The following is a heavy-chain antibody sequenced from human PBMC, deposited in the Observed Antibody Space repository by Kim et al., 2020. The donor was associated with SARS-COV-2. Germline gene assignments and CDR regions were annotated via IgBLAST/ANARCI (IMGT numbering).Heavy chain of an antibody. CDR3: ARVPYGDYVHFDY. CDR2: IYYSGST. D-gene: IGHD4-17*01. V-gene: IGHV4-59*01. Sequence: SETLSLTCTVSGGSISSYYWSWIRQPPGKGLEWIGYIYYSGSTNYNPSLKSRVTISVDTSKNQFSLKLSSVTAADTAVYYCARVPYGDYVHFDYWGQGTLVTVSS. CDR1: GGSISSYY. J-gene: IGHJ4*02.